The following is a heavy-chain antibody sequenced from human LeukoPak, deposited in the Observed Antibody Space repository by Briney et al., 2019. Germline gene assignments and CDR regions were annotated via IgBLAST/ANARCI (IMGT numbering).Heavy chain of an antibody. J-gene: IGHJ4*02. V-gene: IGHV3-74*01. Sequence: GGSLRLSCAASGFTFSSYWMHWVRQAPGKGLVWVSRINSDGSSTSYADSVKGRFTISRDNAKNSLYLQMNSLRAEDTAVYYCVRSGIVTGHFAYRGQGTLVTVSS. CDR3: VRSGIVTGHFAY. CDR2: INSDGSST. CDR1: GFTFSSYW. D-gene: IGHD3-9*01.